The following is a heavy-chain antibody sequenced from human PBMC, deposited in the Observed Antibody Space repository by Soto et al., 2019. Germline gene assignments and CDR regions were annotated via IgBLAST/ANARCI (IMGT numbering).Heavy chain of an antibody. J-gene: IGHJ4*02. D-gene: IGHD6-25*01. CDR3: ARDRDRGYGDY. V-gene: IGHV3-33*01. Sequence: QVQLVESGGGVVQPGRSLRLSCAASGFTFSSYGMHWVRQAPGKGLEWVAVIWYDGSNKYYADSVKGRFTISRDNSKNTLYLQMNSLRAEDTAVYYCARDRDRGYGDYWGQGTLVTVSS. CDR1: GFTFSSYG. CDR2: IWYDGSNK.